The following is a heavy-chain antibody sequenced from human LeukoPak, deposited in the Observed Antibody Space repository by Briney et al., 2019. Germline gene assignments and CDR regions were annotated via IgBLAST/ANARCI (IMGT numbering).Heavy chain of an antibody. J-gene: IGHJ4*02. CDR2: INPSGGST. CDR3: AQIVGATWAFDY. V-gene: IGHV1-46*01. CDR1: GYTFTSYY. Sequence: ASAKVSCKASGYTFTSYYMHWVRQAPGQGLEWMGIINPSGGSTSYAQKFQGRVTMTRDTSTSTVYMELSSLRSEDTAVYYCAQIVGATWAFDYWGQGTLVTVSS. D-gene: IGHD1-26*01.